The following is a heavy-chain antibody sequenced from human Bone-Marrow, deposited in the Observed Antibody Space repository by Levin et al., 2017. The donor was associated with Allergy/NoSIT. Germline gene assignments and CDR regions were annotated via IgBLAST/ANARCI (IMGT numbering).Heavy chain of an antibody. V-gene: IGHV3-74*01. CDR3: ARAARPDY. D-gene: IGHD6-6*01. Sequence: GGSLRLSCAASGFTFSSYWMHWVRQAPGKGLVWVSRINNIGSSTSYADSVQGRFTISRDNAKNTLYLQMNSLRAEDTAVYYCARAARPDYWGQGTLVTVSS. J-gene: IGHJ4*02. CDR1: GFTFSSYW. CDR2: INNIGSST.